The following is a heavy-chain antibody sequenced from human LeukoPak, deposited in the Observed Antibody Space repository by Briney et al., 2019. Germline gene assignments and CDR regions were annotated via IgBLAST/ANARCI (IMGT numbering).Heavy chain of an antibody. CDR1: GYTFTSYD. D-gene: IGHD3-10*01. V-gene: IGHV1-8*03. CDR2: MNPNSGNT. Sequence: ASVKVSCKASGYTFTSYDINWVRQATGQGLECMGWMNPNSGNTGYAQKFQGRVTITRNTSISTAYMELSSLRSEDTAVYYCARRGLATRYWFDPWGQGTLVTVSS. CDR3: ARRGLATRYWFDP. J-gene: IGHJ5*02.